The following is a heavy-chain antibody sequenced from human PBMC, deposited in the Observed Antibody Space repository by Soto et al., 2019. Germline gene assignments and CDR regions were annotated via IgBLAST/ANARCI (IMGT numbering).Heavy chain of an antibody. J-gene: IGHJ4*02. D-gene: IGHD3-10*01. Sequence: GGSLILSCAASGFIVSSNYMTWVRQAPGKGLEWVSLLYSGGATHYAASVKGRFTISSHSSQNTLFLQMNSLRTEDTATYYCLRGRYGSQIHWGQGTKVTVS. CDR2: LYSGGAT. CDR1: GFIVSSNY. V-gene: IGHV3-53*04. CDR3: LRGRYGSQIH.